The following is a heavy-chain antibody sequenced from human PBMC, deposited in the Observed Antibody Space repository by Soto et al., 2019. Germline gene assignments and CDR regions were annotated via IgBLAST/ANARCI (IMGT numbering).Heavy chain of an antibody. Sequence: QITLKESGPTLVKPTQTLTLTCTFPGFSFSSIGEGVGWIRQPPGKALEWLALIYWDDDKRYSPSLKSRLTITKDTSKIQVLLTMTNMDPVDTATYYCVQSRCGGDCLQSYSSHSYYGLDVWGQGTTVTVSS. J-gene: IGHJ6*02. CDR1: GFSFSSIGEG. CDR2: IYWDDDK. CDR3: VQSRCGGDCLQSYSSHSYYGLDV. V-gene: IGHV2-5*02. D-gene: IGHD2-21*02.